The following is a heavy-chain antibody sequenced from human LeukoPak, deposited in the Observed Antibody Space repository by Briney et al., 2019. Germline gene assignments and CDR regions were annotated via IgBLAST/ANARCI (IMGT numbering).Heavy chain of an antibody. J-gene: IGHJ3*02. CDR3: ARENIVVVTAVRDAFDI. Sequence: GGSLRLSCAASGFTFSSYSMNWVRQAPGKGLEWVSYISSGSSTIYYADSVKGRFTISRDNAKNSLCLQMNSLRDEDTAVYYCARENIVVVTAVRDAFDIWGQGTMVTVSS. V-gene: IGHV3-48*02. CDR2: ISSGSSTI. D-gene: IGHD2-21*02. CDR1: GFTFSSYS.